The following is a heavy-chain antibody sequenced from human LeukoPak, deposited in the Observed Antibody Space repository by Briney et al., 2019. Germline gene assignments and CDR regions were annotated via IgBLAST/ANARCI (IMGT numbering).Heavy chain of an antibody. V-gene: IGHV4-39*01. CDR2: VHHSGST. Sequence: SETLSLTCTVTGGSINSSNYYWGWIRQPPGKGLEWIGNVHHSGSTYYNPSLKSRVTISVDTSKNQFSLKLSSVTAADTAVYYCARPYGAAGLDWGQGTLVTVSS. D-gene: IGHD4-17*01. CDR1: GGSINSSNYY. J-gene: IGHJ4*02. CDR3: ARPYGAAGLD.